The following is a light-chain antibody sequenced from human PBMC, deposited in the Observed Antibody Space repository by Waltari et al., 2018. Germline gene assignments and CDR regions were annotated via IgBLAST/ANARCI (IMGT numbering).Light chain of an antibody. CDR3: ASWDDSLNGHWV. Sequence: QSVLTQPPSPSVTPAQRVTTSCYGTYSNIGNNSVNWYQQLPGKAPKLLIYRNDRRPSGVPVRFSGSKSGSSASLDIDGLHSEDEADYYCASWDDSLNGHWVFGGGTKVTVL. CDR1: YSNIGNNS. CDR2: RND. J-gene: IGLJ2*01. V-gene: IGLV1-44*01.